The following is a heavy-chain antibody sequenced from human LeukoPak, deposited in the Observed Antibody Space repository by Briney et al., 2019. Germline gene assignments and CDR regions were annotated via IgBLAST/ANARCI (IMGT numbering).Heavy chain of an antibody. V-gene: IGHV4-34*01. J-gene: IGHJ5*02. Sequence: SETLSLTCAVYGGSFSGYYWSWIRQPPGKGLEWIGEINHSGSTNYNPSLKSRVTISVDTSKDQFSLKLSSVTAADTAVYYCARSHYYDSSGSHNNWFDPWGQGTLVTVSS. D-gene: IGHD3-22*01. CDR2: INHSGST. CDR3: ARSHYYDSSGSHNNWFDP. CDR1: GGSFSGYY.